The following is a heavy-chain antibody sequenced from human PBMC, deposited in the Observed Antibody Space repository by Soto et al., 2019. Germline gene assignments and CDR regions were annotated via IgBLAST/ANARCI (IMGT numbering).Heavy chain of an antibody. Sequence: GASVKVSCKASGGTFSSYAISWVRQAPGQGLEWMGGIIPIFGTANYAQKFQGRVTITADESTSTAYMELSSLRSEDTAVYYCARGGATVTSSPGAFDIWGQRTMVTVSS. J-gene: IGHJ3*02. CDR3: ARGGATVTSSPGAFDI. V-gene: IGHV1-69*13. CDR1: GGTFSSYA. D-gene: IGHD4-4*01. CDR2: IIPIFGTA.